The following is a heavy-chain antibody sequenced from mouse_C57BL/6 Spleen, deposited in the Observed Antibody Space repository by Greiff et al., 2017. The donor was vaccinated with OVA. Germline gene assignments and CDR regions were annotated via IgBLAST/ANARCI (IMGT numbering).Heavy chain of an antibody. CDR1: GYTFTDYE. CDR3: TRRGYEAAMDY. Sequence: QVQLQQSGAELVRPGASVTLSCKASGYTFTDYEMHWVKQTPVHGLEWIGAIDPETGGTAYNQKFKGKAILTADKSSSTAYMELRSLTSEDSAVYYCTRRGYEAAMDYRGQGTSVTVSS. D-gene: IGHD2-10*02. V-gene: IGHV1-15*01. CDR2: IDPETGGT. J-gene: IGHJ4*01.